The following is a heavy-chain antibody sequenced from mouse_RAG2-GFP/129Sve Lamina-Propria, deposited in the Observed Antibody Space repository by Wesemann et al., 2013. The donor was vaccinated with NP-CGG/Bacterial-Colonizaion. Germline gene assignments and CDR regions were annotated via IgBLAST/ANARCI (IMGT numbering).Heavy chain of an antibody. CDR3: ASLSNYGYFAV. CDR1: GIDFSRYW. Sequence: EVKLLQSGGGLVQPGGSLKLSCAASGIDFSRYWMSWVRRAPGKGLEWIGEINPDSSTINYAPSLKDKFIISRDNAKNTLYLQMSKVRSEDTALYYCASLSNYGYFAVWGTGTTVTVSS. CDR2: INPDSSTI. V-gene: IGHV4-1*01. D-gene: IGHD2-5*01. J-gene: IGHJ1*03.